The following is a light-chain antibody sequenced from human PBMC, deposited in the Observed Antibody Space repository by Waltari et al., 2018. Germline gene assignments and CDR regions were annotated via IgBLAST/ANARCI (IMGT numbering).Light chain of an antibody. CDR2: DVS. Sequence: QSALTQPASVSGSPGQSITVYRPGISSDVGLNSFVSWYPHHPAKTPKHGVYDVSYRASGVSDRFSGSKSGNTAYLTISGLQAEDEADYYCSSYTSNSAVFGGGTKVTVL. CDR3: SSYTSNSAV. CDR1: SSDVGLNSF. J-gene: IGLJ3*02. V-gene: IGLV2-14*03.